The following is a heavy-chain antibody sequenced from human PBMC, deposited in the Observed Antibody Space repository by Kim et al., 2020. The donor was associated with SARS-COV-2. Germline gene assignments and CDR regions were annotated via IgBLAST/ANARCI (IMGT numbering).Heavy chain of an antibody. CDR3: ASSDILTSLRGRVDGMDV. D-gene: IGHD3-9*01. J-gene: IGHJ6*02. V-gene: IGHV3-48*02. CDR2: ISSSSSTI. CDR1: GFTFSSYS. Sequence: GGSLRLSCAASGFTFSSYSMNWVRQAPGKGLEWVSYISSSSSTIYYADSVKGRFTISRDNAKNSLYLQMNSLRDEDTAVYYCASSDILTSLRGRVDGMDVWGQGTTVTVSS.